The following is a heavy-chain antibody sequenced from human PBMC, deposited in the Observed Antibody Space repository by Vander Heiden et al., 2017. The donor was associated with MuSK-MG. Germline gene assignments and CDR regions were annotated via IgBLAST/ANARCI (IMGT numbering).Heavy chain of an antibody. D-gene: IGHD2-15*01. V-gene: IGHV3-64D*06. J-gene: IGHJ4*02. CDR1: GFTFSSYA. Sequence: EVQLVESGGGLVQPGGSLRLSCSASGFTFSSYAMRWVRQAPGKGLEYVSAISSNGGSTYYADSVKGRFTISRDNSKNTLYLQMSSLRAEDTAVYYCVGRGYCSGGSCYLDYWGQGTLVTVSS. CDR2: ISSNGGST. CDR3: VGRGYCSGGSCYLDY.